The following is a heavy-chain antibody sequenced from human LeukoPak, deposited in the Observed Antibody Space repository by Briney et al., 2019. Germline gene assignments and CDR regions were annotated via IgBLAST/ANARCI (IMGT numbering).Heavy chain of an antibody. CDR3: ASLAAAGTGWFDP. V-gene: IGHV4-59*01. CDR2: IYYSGST. D-gene: IGHD6-13*01. Sequence: SETLSLTCTVSGGSISSYYWSWIRQPPGKGLEWIGYIYYSGSTNYNPSLKSRVTISVDTSKNQFSLKLSSVTAADTAVYYCASLAAAGTGWFDPWGQGTLVTVSS. CDR1: GGSISSYY. J-gene: IGHJ5*02.